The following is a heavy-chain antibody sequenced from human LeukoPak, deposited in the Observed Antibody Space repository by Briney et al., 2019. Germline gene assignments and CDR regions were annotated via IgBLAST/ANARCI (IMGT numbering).Heavy chain of an antibody. D-gene: IGHD6-19*01. Sequence: SVKVSCKASGGTFSSYAISWVRQAPGQGLEWMGGIIPIFGTANYAQRFQGRVTITADESTSTAYMELSSLRSEDTAVYYCARDMAGIVAVAGNYFDYWGQGTLVTVSS. CDR2: IIPIFGTA. CDR1: GGTFSSYA. V-gene: IGHV1-69*13. CDR3: ARDMAGIVAVAGNYFDY. J-gene: IGHJ4*02.